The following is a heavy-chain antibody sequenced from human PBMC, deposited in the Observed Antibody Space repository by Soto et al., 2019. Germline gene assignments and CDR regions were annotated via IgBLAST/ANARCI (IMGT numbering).Heavy chain of an antibody. CDR2: IYPGDSDT. Sequence: PGESLKISCKGSGYSFTSYWIGWVRQMPGKGLEWMGIIYPGDSDTRYSPSFQGQVTISADKSISTAYLQWSSLKASDTAMYYCAGGNRYYYGSGSYGWFDPWGQGTLVTVSS. CDR3: AGGNRYYYGSGSYGWFDP. CDR1: GYSFTSYW. V-gene: IGHV5-51*01. J-gene: IGHJ5*02. D-gene: IGHD3-10*01.